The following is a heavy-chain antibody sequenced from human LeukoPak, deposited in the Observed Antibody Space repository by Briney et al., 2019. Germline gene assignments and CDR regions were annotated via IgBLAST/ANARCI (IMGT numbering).Heavy chain of an antibody. CDR2: IFHSGST. CDR3: VRNGWYSVDY. CDR1: GASMRSNW. D-gene: IGHD2-15*01. V-gene: IGHV4-4*02. Sequence: NPSETLSLTCAASGASMRSNWWSWVRQSPGRGLEWIGEIFHSGSTNYNPSLMSRVTISIDQSKSQFSLKLTSVTVADTAVYYCVRNGWYSVDYWGQGTLVTVSS. J-gene: IGHJ4*02.